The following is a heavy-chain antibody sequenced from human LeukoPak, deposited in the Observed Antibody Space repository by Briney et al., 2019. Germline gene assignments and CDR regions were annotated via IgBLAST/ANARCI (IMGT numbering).Heavy chain of an antibody. CDR1: GYTFTGYY. CDR2: INPNSGGT. Sequence: ASVKVSCKASGYTFTGYYMHWVRQAPGQGLEWMGRINPNSGGTNYAQKFQGRVTMTRDTSISTAYMELSGLRSDDTAVYYCAAGVTTVTTRIKRWGQGTLVTVSS. CDR3: AAGVTTVTTRIKR. D-gene: IGHD4-17*01. V-gene: IGHV1-2*06. J-gene: IGHJ4*02.